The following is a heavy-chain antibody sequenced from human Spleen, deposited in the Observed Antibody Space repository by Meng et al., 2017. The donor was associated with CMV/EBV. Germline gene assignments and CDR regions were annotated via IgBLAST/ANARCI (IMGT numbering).Heavy chain of an antibody. CDR3: ARGVGASPIGY. Sequence: SETLSLTCTVSGGSISSSSYYWGWIRQPPGKGLEWIGSIYYSGSTYYNPSLKSRVTISVDTSKNQFSLKLSSGTAADTAVYYCARGVGASPIGYWGQGTLVTVSS. CDR1: GGSISSSSYY. J-gene: IGHJ4*02. V-gene: IGHV4-39*07. D-gene: IGHD1-26*01. CDR2: IYYSGST.